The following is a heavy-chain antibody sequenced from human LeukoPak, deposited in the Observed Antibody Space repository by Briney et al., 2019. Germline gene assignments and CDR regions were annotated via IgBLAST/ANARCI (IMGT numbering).Heavy chain of an antibody. J-gene: IGHJ4*02. V-gene: IGHV3-30-3*01. D-gene: IGHD6-13*01. CDR3: ARGGAAAAGTETDFDY. Sequence: PGGSLRLSCAASGFTFSSYAMHRVRQAPGKGLEWVAVISYDGSNKYYADSVKGRFTISRDNSKNTLYLQMNSLRAEDTAVYYCARGGAAAAGTETDFDYWGQGTLVTVSS. CDR2: ISYDGSNK. CDR1: GFTFSSYA.